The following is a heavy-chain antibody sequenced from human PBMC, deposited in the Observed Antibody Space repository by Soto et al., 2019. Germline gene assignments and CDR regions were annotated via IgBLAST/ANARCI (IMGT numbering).Heavy chain of an antibody. CDR2: IYWDDDK. CDR3: AHSVVAGLGYYFDY. D-gene: IGHD6-19*01. V-gene: IGHV2-5*02. J-gene: IGHJ4*02. Sequence: GSGPTLVNPTQTLTLTCTFSGFSLSTTRVAVGWIRQPPGKALEWLALIYWDDDKRYSPFLKSRLTITKDTSKNQVVLTMTNMDPVDTATYYCAHSVVAGLGYYFDYWGQGTLVTVS. CDR1: GFSLSTTRVA.